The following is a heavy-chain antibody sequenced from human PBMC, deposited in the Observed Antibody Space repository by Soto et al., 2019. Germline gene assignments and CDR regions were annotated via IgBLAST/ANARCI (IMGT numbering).Heavy chain of an antibody. Sequence: QVQLRQWGAGLVKPSETLSLTCAVYGGSFNGYYWNWIRQPPGKGLEWIGEINHSGSTNYNPSLKSRVSISVHTSKNQFSLRLSSVTAADTAVYYCASQRPTVTTFDYWGQGTLVTVSS. D-gene: IGHD4-17*01. CDR3: ASQRPTVTTFDY. CDR2: INHSGST. CDR1: GGSFNGYY. V-gene: IGHV4-34*01. J-gene: IGHJ4*02.